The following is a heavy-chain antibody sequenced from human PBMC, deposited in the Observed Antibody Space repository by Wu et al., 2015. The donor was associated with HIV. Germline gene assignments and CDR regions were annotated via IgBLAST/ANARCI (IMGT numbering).Heavy chain of an antibody. V-gene: IGHV1-69*05. D-gene: IGHD3-10*01. CDR2: IIPIFGTA. J-gene: IGHJ6*02. CDR1: GGTFSSYA. Sequence: QVQLVQSGAEVKKPGSSVKVSCKASGGTFSSYAISWVRQAPGQGLEWMGGIIPIFGTANYAQKFQGRVTITTDESTSTAYMELSSLRSEDTAVYYCARDKRWFTMVRGTNHYGMDVWGQGTTVTVSS. CDR3: ARDKRWFTMVRGTNHYGMDV.